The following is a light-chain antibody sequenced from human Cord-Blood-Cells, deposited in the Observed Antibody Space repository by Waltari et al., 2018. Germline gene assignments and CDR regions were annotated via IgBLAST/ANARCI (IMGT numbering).Light chain of an antibody. CDR2: DVS. CDR1: STDVCGYTY. Sequence: PALASASTRKSITISCPGTSTDVCGYTYVSWYQQHPCKAPKLMIYDVSKRPSGVSNRFSGSKSGNTASLTISGLQAEDEADYYCSSYTSSSTGGFGGGTKLAVL. V-gene: IGLV2-14*01. CDR3: SSYTSSSTGG. J-gene: IGLJ2*01.